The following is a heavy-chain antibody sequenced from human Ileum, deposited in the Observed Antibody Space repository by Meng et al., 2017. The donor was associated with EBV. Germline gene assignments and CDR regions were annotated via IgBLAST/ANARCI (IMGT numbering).Heavy chain of an antibody. CDR3: AYYRVGRGGVGS. CDR1: GGSVRSVSYT. CDR2: TYGSDI. J-gene: IGHJ4*02. D-gene: IGHD3-16*01. Sequence: QGQLPESGPALVKAPETLSLTCPVLGGSVRSVSYTWSWIRQSPGRGLEWIGHTYGSDINDSPSFQSRVTISIDTAKNQLFLKLTSVTAADTAMYYCAYYRVGRGGVGSWGQGTLVTVSS. V-gene: IGHV4-61*01.